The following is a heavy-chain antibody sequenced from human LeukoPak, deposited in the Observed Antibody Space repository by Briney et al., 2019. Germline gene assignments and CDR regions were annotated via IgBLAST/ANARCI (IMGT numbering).Heavy chain of an antibody. CDR1: GFTVSSNC. J-gene: IGHJ4*02. CDR2: ISGSGGTT. CDR3: AKDQRF. V-gene: IGHV3-23*01. Sequence: GGSLRLSCAASGFTVSSNCMSWVRQAPGMGLEWVSAISGSGGTTYYADSVKGRFTISRDNSENTLYLQMSSLRAEDTAVYYCAKDQRFWGQGTLVTVSS.